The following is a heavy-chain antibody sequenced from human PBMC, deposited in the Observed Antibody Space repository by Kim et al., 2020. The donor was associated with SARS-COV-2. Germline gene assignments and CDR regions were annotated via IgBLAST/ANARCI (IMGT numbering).Heavy chain of an antibody. J-gene: IGHJ6*02. CDR1: GFTFSSYG. CDR3: ARDILGYCSSTSCSFYYYGMDV. D-gene: IGHD2-2*01. CDR2: IWYDGSNK. Sequence: GGSLRLSCAASGFTFSSYGMHWVRQAPGKGLEWVAVIWYDGSNKYYADSVKGRFTISRDNSKNTLYLQMNSLRAEDTAVYYCARDILGYCSSTSCSFYYYGMDVWGQGTTVTVSS. V-gene: IGHV3-33*01.